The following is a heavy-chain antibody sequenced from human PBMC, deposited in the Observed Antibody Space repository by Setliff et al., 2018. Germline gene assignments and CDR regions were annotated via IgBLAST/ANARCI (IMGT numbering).Heavy chain of an antibody. CDR2: IDPADSDT. CDR3: ARRGWGSSSGDCYSPKGCYYYYMDV. J-gene: IGHJ6*03. V-gene: IGHV5-51*01. D-gene: IGHD2-21*02. Sequence: PGESLTISCKAAGYSFTKYWIGWVRQMPGKGLEWMGIIDPADSDTTYSPSFQGQVTISADESIGTAYLQWSSLKASDTAIYYCARRGWGSSSGDCYSPKGCYYYYMDVWGKGTTVTVSS. CDR1: GYSFTKYW.